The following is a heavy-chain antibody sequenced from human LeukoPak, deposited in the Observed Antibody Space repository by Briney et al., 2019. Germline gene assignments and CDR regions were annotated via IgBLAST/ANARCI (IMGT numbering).Heavy chain of an antibody. V-gene: IGHV4-34*01. D-gene: IGHD2-2*01. CDR3: ARNPRYCSSTSCYSHFDY. CDR2: INHSGST. J-gene: IGHJ4*02. Sequence: PSETLSLTCAVYGGSFSGYYWSWIRQPPGKGLEWIGEINHSGSTYYNPSLKSRVTISVDTSKNQFSLKLSSVTAADTAVYYCARNPRYCSSTSCYSHFDYWGQGTLVTVSS. CDR1: GGSFSGYY.